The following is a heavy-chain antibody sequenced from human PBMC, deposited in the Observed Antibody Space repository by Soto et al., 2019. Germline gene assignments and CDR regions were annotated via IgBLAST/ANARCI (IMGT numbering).Heavy chain of an antibody. D-gene: IGHD2-21*01. Sequence: EVQLVESGGGLVQPGGSLRLSCAASGFLFSTYWMFWVRQVPRKGLLWVARIKSDVSSTSYADSVKGRFTISRDNTKNTLYLQMTSLRAEDTAVYYCAIGGGDYNYFDHWGQGILVTVSS. CDR1: GFLFSTYW. V-gene: IGHV3-74*01. CDR3: AIGGGDYNYFDH. CDR2: IKSDVSST. J-gene: IGHJ4*02.